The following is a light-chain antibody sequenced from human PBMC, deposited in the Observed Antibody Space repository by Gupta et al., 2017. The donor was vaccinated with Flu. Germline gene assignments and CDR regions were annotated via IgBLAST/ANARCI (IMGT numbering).Light chain of an antibody. CDR2: GAS. CDR1: QSVSSSY. V-gene: IGKV3-20*01. CDR3: QQYGSSPWWT. J-gene: IGKJ1*01. Sequence: DIVLTQSQGTLSLSPGERATLTCRASQSVSSSYLAWYQQKPGQAPRLLIYGASSRATGIPDRFSGSGSGTDFTLTISRLEPEDFAVYYCQQYGSSPWWTFGQGTKVEIK.